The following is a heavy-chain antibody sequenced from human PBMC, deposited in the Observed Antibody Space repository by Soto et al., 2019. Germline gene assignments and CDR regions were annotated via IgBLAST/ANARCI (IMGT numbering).Heavy chain of an antibody. CDR2: INPKTAAT. CDR3: ARIKWGLNYYNGMDV. Sequence: QVQLVQSGAEVKKSGASVKVSCKPSGYSFSDYFIQWVRQAPGQGLEWVAWINPKTAATNYAKKFQGRVSLTWDTSYITAYIELTRLRPDDTAVYYCARIKWGLNYYNGMDVWGQGTTVIVSS. D-gene: IGHD1-26*01. J-gene: IGHJ6*02. V-gene: IGHV1-2*02. CDR1: GYSFSDYF.